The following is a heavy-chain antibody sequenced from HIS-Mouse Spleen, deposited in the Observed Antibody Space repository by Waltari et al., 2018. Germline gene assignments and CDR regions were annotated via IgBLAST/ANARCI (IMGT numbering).Heavy chain of an antibody. CDR2: ISSSGSTI. CDR1: GFTFCDSF. V-gene: IGHV3-11*01. CDR3: ARDGIAGGLCDY. J-gene: IGHJ4*02. Sequence: QVQLVVSGVGLVKPGGSLSLSCAASGFTFCDSFMGWSRQAPGKGLEWVSYISSSGSTIYYADSVKGRFTISRDNAKNSLYLQMNSLRAEDTAVYYCARDGIAGGLCDYWGQGTLVTVSS. D-gene: IGHD3-16*01.